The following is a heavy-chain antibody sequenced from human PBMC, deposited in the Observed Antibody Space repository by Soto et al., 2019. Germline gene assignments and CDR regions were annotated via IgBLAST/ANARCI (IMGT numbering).Heavy chain of an antibody. CDR3: ARGGRVAYCGGDCYSLYYGMDV. CDR1: GGTFSSYA. Sequence: QVQLVQSGAEVKKPGSSVKVSCKASGGTFSSYAISWVRQAPGQGLEWMGGIIPIFGTANYAQKFQGRVTMTADKSTSTAYMELSSLRSEDTAVYYCARGGRVAYCGGDCYSLYYGMDVWGQGTTVTVSS. D-gene: IGHD2-21*02. V-gene: IGHV1-69*06. J-gene: IGHJ6*02. CDR2: IIPIFGTA.